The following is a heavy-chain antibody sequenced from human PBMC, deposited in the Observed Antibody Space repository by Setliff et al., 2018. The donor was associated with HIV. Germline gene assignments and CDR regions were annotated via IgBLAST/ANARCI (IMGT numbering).Heavy chain of an antibody. V-gene: IGHV1-18*01. Sequence: GASVKVSCKASGYIFTSYGISWVRQAPGQGLEWMGWISNYNGNRNYAQKLQGRVTMTTDTSTSTAYMELRSLRSDDTAVYYCAREGPVLYSYGFSPEVVAEYFQHWGQGTLVTVSS. CDR1: GYIFTSYG. J-gene: IGHJ1*01. CDR3: AREGPVLYSYGFSPEVVAEYFQH. CDR2: ISNYNGNR. D-gene: IGHD5-18*01.